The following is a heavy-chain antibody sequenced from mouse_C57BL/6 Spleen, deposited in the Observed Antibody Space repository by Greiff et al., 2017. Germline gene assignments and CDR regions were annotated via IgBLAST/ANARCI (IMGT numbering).Heavy chain of an antibody. J-gene: IGHJ2*01. V-gene: IGHV1-66*01. Sequence: QVQLQQSGPELVKPGASVKISCKASGYSFTSYYIHWVKQRPGQGLEWIGWIYPGSGNTKYNEKFKGKATLTADTSSSTASMQLSSLTSEDSAVYYCAREGFYYGNYVGDYWGQGTTLTVSS. CDR1: GYSFTSYY. CDR3: AREGFYYGNYVGDY. CDR2: IYPGSGNT. D-gene: IGHD2-1*01.